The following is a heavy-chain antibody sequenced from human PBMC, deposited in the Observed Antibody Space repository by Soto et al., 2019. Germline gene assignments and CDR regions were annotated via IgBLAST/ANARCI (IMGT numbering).Heavy chain of an antibody. CDR2: IIPILGIA. Sequence: SVKVSCKASGGTFSSYTISWVRQAPGQGLEWMGRIIPILGIANYAQKFQGRVTITADKSTSTAYMELSSLRSEDTAVYYCARALNYYGSGSYPPRGYYYGMDVWG. V-gene: IGHV1-69*02. CDR3: ARALNYYGSGSYPPRGYYYGMDV. J-gene: IGHJ6*02. D-gene: IGHD3-10*01. CDR1: GGTFSSYT.